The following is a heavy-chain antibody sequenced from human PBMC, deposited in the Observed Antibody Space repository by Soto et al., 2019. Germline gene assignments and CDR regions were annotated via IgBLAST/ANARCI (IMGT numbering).Heavy chain of an antibody. V-gene: IGHV1-69*13. J-gene: IGHJ4*02. CDR1: GGTFSSYA. CDR3: ARSQKGGIVVVTTALDY. D-gene: IGHD2-21*02. CDR2: IIPILGTA. Sequence: SVKVSCKASGGTFSSYAISWVRQAPGQGLEWMGGIIPILGTANYAQKFQGRVTITADESTSTAYMELSSLRSEDTAVYYCARSQKGGIVVVTTALDYWGQGTLVTAPQ.